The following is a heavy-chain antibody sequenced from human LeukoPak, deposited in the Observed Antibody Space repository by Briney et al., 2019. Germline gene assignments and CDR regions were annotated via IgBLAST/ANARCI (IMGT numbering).Heavy chain of an antibody. CDR1: GGSISSYF. J-gene: IGHJ4*02. CDR2: IYYDGNT. V-gene: IGHV4-59*01. Sequence: ASETLSLTCTVSGGSISSYFWSWIRQPPGKGVEWIGYIYYDGNTNYNPSLKSRVTISVDTSKNQFSLKLSSVTAADTAVYFCARTSDPGYFDYWGQGTLVTVSS. CDR3: ARTSDPGYFDY.